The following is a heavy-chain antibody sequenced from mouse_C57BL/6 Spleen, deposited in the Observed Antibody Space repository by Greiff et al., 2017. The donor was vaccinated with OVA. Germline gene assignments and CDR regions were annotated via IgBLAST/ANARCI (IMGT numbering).Heavy chain of an antibody. J-gene: IGHJ1*03. CDR2: INPYNGGT. CDR1: GYTFTDYY. CDR3: ARSDYGSRGYFDV. V-gene: IGHV1-19*01. Sequence: EVKLVESGPVLVKPGASVKMSCKASGYTFTDYYMNWVKQSHGKSLEWIGVINPYNGGTSYNQKFKGKATLTVDKSSSTAYMELNSLTSEDSAVYYCARSDYGSRGYFDVWGTGTTVTVSS. D-gene: IGHD1-1*01.